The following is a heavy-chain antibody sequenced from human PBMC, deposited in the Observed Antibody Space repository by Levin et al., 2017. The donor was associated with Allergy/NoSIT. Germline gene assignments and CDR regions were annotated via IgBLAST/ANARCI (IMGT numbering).Heavy chain of an antibody. D-gene: IGHD2-21*02. J-gene: IGHJ5*01. CDR3: AKTARRLDS. Sequence: SENLSLTCTVSGASMTDHYWSWFRQPPGKGLESIGYIFYTGDTASNPSLKSRVTLSMDRSKNQFSLKLRSVSAADTAVYYCAKTARRLDSWGQGILVTVSS. CDR2: IFYTGDT. V-gene: IGHV4-59*11. CDR1: GASMTDHY.